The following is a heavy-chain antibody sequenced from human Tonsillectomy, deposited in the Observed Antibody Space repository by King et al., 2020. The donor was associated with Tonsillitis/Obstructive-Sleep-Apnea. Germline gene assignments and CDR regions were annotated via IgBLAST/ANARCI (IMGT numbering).Heavy chain of an antibody. CDR2: IYPGDSDT. J-gene: IGHJ4*01. V-gene: IGHV5-51*03. CDR3: ARFFSGESYVRYFDS. Sequence: QLVQSGTEVKKPGESLKISCKASGYSFTTYWIGWVRQKPGRGPEYMGIIYPGDSDTRYSPSFQGQVTMSADKSTSTAYLHWSSLQASDTAIYFCARFFSGESYVRYFDSGGQGILVTVSS. CDR1: GYSFTTYW. D-gene: IGHD1-26*01.